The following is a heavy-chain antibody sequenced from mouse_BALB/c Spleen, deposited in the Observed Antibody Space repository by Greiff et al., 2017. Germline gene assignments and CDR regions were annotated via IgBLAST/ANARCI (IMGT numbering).Heavy chain of an antibody. CDR3: ARDYGSSYGYWYFDV. CDR2: ISSGGSYT. D-gene: IGHD1-1*01. CDR1: GFTFSSYA. J-gene: IGHJ1*01. Sequence: EVQVVESGGGLVKPGGSLKLSCAASGFTFSSYAMSWVRQTPEKRLEWVATISSGGSYTYYPDSVKGRFTISRDNAKNTLYLQMSSLRSEDTAMYYCARDYGSSYGYWYFDVWGAGTTVTVSS. V-gene: IGHV5-9-3*01.